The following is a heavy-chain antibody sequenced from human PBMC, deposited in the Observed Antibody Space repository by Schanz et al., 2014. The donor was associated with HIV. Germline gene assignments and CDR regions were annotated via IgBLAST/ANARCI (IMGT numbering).Heavy chain of an antibody. Sequence: QVQLVESGGGVVQPGRSLRLSCAASGFTFNSYAMHWVRQAPGKGLEWVTVISNDGSNKYYTDSVKGRFTISRDNSKNTLYLQMNSLRVEDTAVYYCANEEVPNDYWGQGTRVTVSS. J-gene: IGHJ4*02. CDR2: ISNDGSNK. CDR1: GFTFNSYA. CDR3: ANEEVPNDY. V-gene: IGHV3-30-3*02.